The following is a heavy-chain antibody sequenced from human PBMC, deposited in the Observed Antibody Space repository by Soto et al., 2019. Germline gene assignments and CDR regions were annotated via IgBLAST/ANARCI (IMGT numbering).Heavy chain of an antibody. V-gene: IGHV3-23*01. J-gene: IGHJ2*01. Sequence: EVQLLESGGGLVQPGGSLRLSCAASGFTFSSYAMSWVRQAPGKGLEWVSAISGSGGSTYYADSVKGRFTISRDNSKNTRYRQMNSLKAEDTAVYHCGKETAGSGVGWYFVLWGRGTLVTVSS. CDR3: GKETAGSGVGWYFVL. D-gene: IGHD3-10*01. CDR1: GFTFSSYA. CDR2: ISGSGGST.